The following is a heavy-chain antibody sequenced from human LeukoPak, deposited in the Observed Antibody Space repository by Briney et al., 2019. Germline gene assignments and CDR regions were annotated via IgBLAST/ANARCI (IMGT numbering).Heavy chain of an antibody. Sequence: GGSLRLSCAASGFTFSSYAMSWVRQAPGKGLEWVSLIYSGGITYYADSVKGRFTISRDTSKNTLFLQMNSLRAEDTAVYYCARGVRDFDYWGQGTLVTVSS. CDR3: ARGVRDFDY. CDR1: GFTFSSYA. J-gene: IGHJ4*02. CDR2: IYSGGIT. V-gene: IGHV3-53*05.